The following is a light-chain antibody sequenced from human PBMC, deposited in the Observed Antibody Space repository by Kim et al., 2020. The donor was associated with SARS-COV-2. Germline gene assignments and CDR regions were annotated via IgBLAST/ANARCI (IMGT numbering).Light chain of an antibody. CDR2: GAS. J-gene: IGKJ1*01. V-gene: IGKV3-15*01. Sequence: EIVVTQSPATLSVSPGERATLSCRASQSVSSNLAWYQHKPGQAPRLLIYGASTRATGIPARFSGSGSGTEFTLTISSLQSEDFAVYYCQQYNNWPRTFGQGTKVDIK. CDR1: QSVSSN. CDR3: QQYNNWPRT.